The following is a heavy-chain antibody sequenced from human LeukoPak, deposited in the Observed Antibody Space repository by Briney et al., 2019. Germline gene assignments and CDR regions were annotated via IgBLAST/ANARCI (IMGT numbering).Heavy chain of an antibody. J-gene: IGHJ3*02. CDR3: AIIPAAPMHNPSAVDI. CDR2: VNPNNSGT. CDR1: GYTFTGYF. Sequence: ASVKVSCKASGYTFTGYFMHWVRQAPTQGLEWMGWVNPNNSGTFYSQKFQGRITMTRDTSISTAYMELSRLTSDDTAMYFCAIIPAAPMHNPSAVDIWGQGTMVTVSS. V-gene: IGHV1-2*02. D-gene: IGHD2-2*01.